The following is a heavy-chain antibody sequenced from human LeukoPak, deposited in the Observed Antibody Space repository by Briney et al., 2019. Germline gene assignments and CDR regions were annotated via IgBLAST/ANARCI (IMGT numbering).Heavy chain of an antibody. D-gene: IGHD2-2*02. V-gene: IGHV3-23*01. CDR2: ISGSGGST. Sequence: GGSLRLSCAASGFTFSSYAMSWVRQAPGKGLEWVSAISGSGGSTYYADSVKGRFTISRDNSKNTLYLQMNSLRAEDTAVYYCARDSYNIVVVPAAIQNWFDPWGQGTLVTVSS. CDR1: GFTFSSYA. J-gene: IGHJ5*02. CDR3: ARDSYNIVVVPAAIQNWFDP.